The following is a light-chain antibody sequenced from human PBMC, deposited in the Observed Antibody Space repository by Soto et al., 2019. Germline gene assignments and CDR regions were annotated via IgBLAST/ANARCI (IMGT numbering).Light chain of an antibody. V-gene: IGKV4-1*01. CDR3: QQYYSTPLT. CDR2: WAS. CDR1: QSVLYSSNNKNY. Sequence: DIVMTQSPDSLAVSLGERATINCKSSQSVLYSSNNKNYLAWYQQKPGQPPKLLIYWASTRESGVPERFSGSGSGTDFTLTIISLQAEDEAVYYCQQYYSTPLTCGGGTKVEIK. J-gene: IGKJ4*01.